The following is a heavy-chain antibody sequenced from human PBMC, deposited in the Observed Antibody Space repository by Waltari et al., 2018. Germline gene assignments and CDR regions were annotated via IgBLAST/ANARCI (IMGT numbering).Heavy chain of an antibody. CDR1: GYTFTGYY. CDR2: INPYSGGT. V-gene: IGHV1-2*02. CDR3: ATSPDAFQIIN. Sequence: QVQLVQSGAEVKKPGASVKVSCKTYGYTFTGYYKYWGLQAPGQGLEWIGLINPYSGGTAYAQIFQGRVTLTRDTSIITAYMELNRLISDDSAMYYCATSPDAFQIINWGQGTLVTVSS. J-gene: IGHJ4*02. D-gene: IGHD2-2*01.